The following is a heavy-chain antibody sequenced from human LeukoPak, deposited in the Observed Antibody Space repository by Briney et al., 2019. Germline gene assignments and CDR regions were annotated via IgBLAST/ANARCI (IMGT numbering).Heavy chain of an antibody. V-gene: IGHV5-51*01. Sequence: GEPLKISCKGSGYSFISYWIGWVRQMPGKGLEWIGIIFPGDSDTRYSPSFQGQVTISADKSIATAYLQWSSLKASDTAMYYCARNFEYCGGDCYDYWGQGTLVTVSS. J-gene: IGHJ4*02. CDR1: GYSFISYW. CDR3: ARNFEYCGGDCYDY. D-gene: IGHD2-21*02. CDR2: IFPGDSDT.